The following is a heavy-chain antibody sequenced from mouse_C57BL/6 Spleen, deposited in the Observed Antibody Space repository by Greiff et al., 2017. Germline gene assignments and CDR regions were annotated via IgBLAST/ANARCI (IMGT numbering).Heavy chain of an antibody. D-gene: IGHD1-1*01. CDR1: GYAFSSSW. Sequence: QVQLKESGPELVKPGASVKISCKASGYAFSSSWMNWVKQRPGKGLEWIGRIYPGDGDTNYNGKFKGKATLTADKSSSTAYMQLSSLTSEDSAVYFCARELAYYGSSYAMDYWGQGTSVTVSS. CDR2: IYPGDGDT. V-gene: IGHV1-82*01. J-gene: IGHJ4*01. CDR3: ARELAYYGSSYAMDY.